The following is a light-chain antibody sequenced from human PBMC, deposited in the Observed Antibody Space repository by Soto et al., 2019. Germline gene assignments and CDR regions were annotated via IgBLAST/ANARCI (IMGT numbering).Light chain of an antibody. J-gene: IGLJ3*02. CDR1: NIVGYN. V-gene: IGLV3-21*02. CDR2: DDD. CDR3: AAWDVSLSAWV. Sequence: SYVLTQPPSVSVAPGRAARVTCGGSNIVGYNVQWYQQKPGQAPVLVVYDDDVRPSGIPERFSGSKSGTSASLAISGLQSEDEADYYCAAWDVSLSAWVFGGGTKLTVL.